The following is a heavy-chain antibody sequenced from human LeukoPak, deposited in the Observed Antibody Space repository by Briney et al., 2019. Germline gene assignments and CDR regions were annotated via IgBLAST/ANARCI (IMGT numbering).Heavy chain of an antibody. J-gene: IGHJ4*02. Sequence: ASVKVSCKASGGTLSSYAISWVRQAPGQGLEWMGGIIPIFGTANYAQKFQGRVTITTDESTSTAYMELSSLRSEDTAVYYCARDGAAVTRGTRPKYFDYWGQGTLVTVSS. CDR2: IIPIFGTA. CDR1: GGTLSSYA. V-gene: IGHV1-69*05. D-gene: IGHD4-17*01. CDR3: ARDGAAVTRGTRPKYFDY.